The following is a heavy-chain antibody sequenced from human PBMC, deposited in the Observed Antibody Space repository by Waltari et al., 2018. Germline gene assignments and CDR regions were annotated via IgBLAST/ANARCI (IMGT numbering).Heavy chain of an antibody. CDR2: IYTIGST. V-gene: IGHV4-61*02. D-gene: IGHD1-26*01. Sequence: QVQLQESGPGLVKPSQTLSLTCTVSGGSISSGSYYWSWIRQPAGKGLEWIGRIYTIGSTTSNPPLMSRVTISVDTSKNQFSLKLSSVTAADTAVYYCARDLDSGSYPAGWFDPWGQGTLVTVSS. CDR3: ARDLDSGSYPAGWFDP. J-gene: IGHJ5*02. CDR1: GGSISSGSYY.